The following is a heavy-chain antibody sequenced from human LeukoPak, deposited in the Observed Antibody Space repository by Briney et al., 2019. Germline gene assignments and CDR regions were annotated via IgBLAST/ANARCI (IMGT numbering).Heavy chain of an antibody. D-gene: IGHD6-6*01. Sequence: SVKVSCKASGGTFSSYAISWVRQAPGQGLEWMGGIIPIFGTANYAQKFQGRVTITADESTSTAYMELSSLRSEGTAVYYCARVPIAYSSSSSYFDYWGQGTLVTVSS. V-gene: IGHV1-69*13. CDR1: GGTFSSYA. CDR2: IIPIFGTA. J-gene: IGHJ4*02. CDR3: ARVPIAYSSSSSYFDY.